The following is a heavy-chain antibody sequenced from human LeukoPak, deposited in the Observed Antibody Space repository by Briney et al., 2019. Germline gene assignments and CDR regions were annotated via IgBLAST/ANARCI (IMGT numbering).Heavy chain of an antibody. CDR3: AKDHRYYYDSSGYYFGDY. CDR1: GFTFSSYA. CDR2: ISGSGGST. Sequence: GGSLRLSCAACGFTFSSYAMSLVRQAPGKGLEWVSAISGSGGSTYYADSVKGRFTISRDNSKNTLYLQMNSLRVEDTAVYYCAKDHRYYYDSSGYYFGDYWGQGTLVTVSS. V-gene: IGHV3-23*01. J-gene: IGHJ4*02. D-gene: IGHD3-22*01.